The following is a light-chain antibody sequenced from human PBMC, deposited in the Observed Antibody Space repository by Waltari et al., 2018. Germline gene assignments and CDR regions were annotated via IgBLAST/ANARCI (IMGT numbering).Light chain of an antibody. CDR2: DAS. J-gene: IGKJ2*01. CDR1: QCIATR. Sequence: DIQMTQSPSSLSASVGDRVTITCRASQCIATRLNWYQQKPGKAPKVLIYDASTLQSGVPSRFSGSASGTDFTLTISSLQPEDSASYFCQQSSRLPYTFGQGTKLEMK. CDR3: QQSSRLPYT. V-gene: IGKV1-39*01.